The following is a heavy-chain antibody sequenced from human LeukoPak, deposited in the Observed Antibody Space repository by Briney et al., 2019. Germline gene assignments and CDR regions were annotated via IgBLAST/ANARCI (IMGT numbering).Heavy chain of an antibody. D-gene: IGHD4-11*01. CDR2: ISYDGSNK. CDR3: ARESVMSYYFDY. V-gene: IGHV3-30-3*01. Sequence: GGSLRLSCAASGFTFSSYAMHWVRQAPGKGLEWVAVISYDGSNKYYADSVKGRFTISRDNSKNTLYLQMNSLRAEDTAVYYCARESVMSYYFDYWGQGTLVTVSS. J-gene: IGHJ4*02. CDR1: GFTFSSYA.